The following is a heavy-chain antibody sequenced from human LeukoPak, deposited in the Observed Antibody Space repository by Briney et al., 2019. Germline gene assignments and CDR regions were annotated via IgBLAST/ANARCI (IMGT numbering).Heavy chain of an antibody. CDR1: GFTFDDYA. Sequence: GGSLRLSCAASGFTFDDYAMHWVRQAPGKGLEWVSGISWNSGSIGYADPVKGRFTISRDNAKNSLYLQMNSLRAEDTALYYCAKDLMYGPYYGMDVWGQGTTVTVSS. V-gene: IGHV3-9*01. D-gene: IGHD2-8*01. CDR2: ISWNSGSI. J-gene: IGHJ6*02. CDR3: AKDLMYGPYYGMDV.